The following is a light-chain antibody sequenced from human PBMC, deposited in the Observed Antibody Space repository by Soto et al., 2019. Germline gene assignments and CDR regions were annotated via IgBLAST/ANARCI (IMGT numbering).Light chain of an antibody. J-gene: IGKJ2*01. CDR3: QQSYRTPQT. CDR1: QTIKNY. V-gene: IGKV1-39*01. Sequence: DIQMTQSPSSLSASGGDRVTITCRASQTIKNYLNWYQQKPGKAPKLLISAASSLQSGVPSRFSGSGSGADFTLTISSLQPEDSATFYCQQSYRTPQTFGQGTRLEIK. CDR2: AAS.